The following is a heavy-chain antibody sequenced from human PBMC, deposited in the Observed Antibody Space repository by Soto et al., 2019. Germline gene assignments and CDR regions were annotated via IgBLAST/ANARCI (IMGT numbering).Heavy chain of an antibody. CDR3: AKNPAVAAGYYDC. CDR1: GFIFRSYA. CDR2: ISGSGDST. V-gene: IGHV3-23*01. Sequence: EAQLLESGGGLEQPGGSLRLSCAASGFIFRSYAMSWVRQAPGKGLEWVSAISGSGDSTYYANSVKGRFTISRDNSKNTLYLQMNSLRAEDTALYYCAKNPAVAAGYYDCWCQGTLVTVAS. J-gene: IGHJ4*02. D-gene: IGHD6-19*01.